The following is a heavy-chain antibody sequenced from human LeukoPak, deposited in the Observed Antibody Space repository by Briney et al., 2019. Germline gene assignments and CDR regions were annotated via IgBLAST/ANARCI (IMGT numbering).Heavy chain of an antibody. CDR2: FDPEDGET. V-gene: IGHV1-24*01. Sequence: ASVKVSCKVSGYTLTELSMHWVRQAPGKGLEWMGGFDPEDGETIYAQKFQGRVTITADESTSTAYMELSSLRSEDTAVYYCATHYYDSSGYYYYGMDVWGQGTTVTVSS. CDR3: ATHYYDSSGYYYYGMDV. D-gene: IGHD3-22*01. CDR1: GYTLTELS. J-gene: IGHJ6*02.